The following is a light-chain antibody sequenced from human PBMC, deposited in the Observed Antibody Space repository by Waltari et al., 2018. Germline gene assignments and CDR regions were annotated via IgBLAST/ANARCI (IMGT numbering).Light chain of an antibody. CDR3: QQRSKWPLT. CDR1: QSVSSY. V-gene: IGKV3-11*01. Sequence: EIVLTQSPATLSLSPGERATLSCRASQSVSSYLAWYQQKPGQPPRLLIYDASNRATGIPARFSGSGSATDFTLTISSLEPEDFAVYYCQQRSKWPLTFGGGTKVEIK. J-gene: IGKJ4*01. CDR2: DAS.